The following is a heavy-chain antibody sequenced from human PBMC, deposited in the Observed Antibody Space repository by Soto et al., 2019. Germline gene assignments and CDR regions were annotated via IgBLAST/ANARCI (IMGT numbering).Heavy chain of an antibody. Sequence: QVQLVQSGAEVKKPGSSVKVSCKASGGTFGNYAISWVRQAPGQGLEWMGGIIPIFGTANYAQKFQGTVTMTADESTSTAYMELNSLRSEDTAVYYCARVYYGSSPANYYYYDGMDVWGQGTTVTVSS. D-gene: IGHD3-3*01. V-gene: IGHV1-69*01. CDR1: GGTFGNYA. CDR2: IIPIFGTA. CDR3: ARVYYGSSPANYYYYDGMDV. J-gene: IGHJ6*02.